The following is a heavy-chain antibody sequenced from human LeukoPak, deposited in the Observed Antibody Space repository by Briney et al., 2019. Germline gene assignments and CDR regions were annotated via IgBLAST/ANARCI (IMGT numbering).Heavy chain of an antibody. J-gene: IGHJ3*01. CDR3: ARPNITSYYDSRGSDAFDV. CDR2: IYSGDSDT. V-gene: IGHV5-51*01. D-gene: IGHD3-22*01. Sequence: GESLQISCKGSGYIFSTYWIAWVRQVPGKGLEWMGIIYSGDSDTRYSPSFQGQVTISADKSVSTAYLHWSSLKASDTAIYYCARPNITSYYDSRGSDAFDVWGQGTMVTVSS. CDR1: GYIFSTYW.